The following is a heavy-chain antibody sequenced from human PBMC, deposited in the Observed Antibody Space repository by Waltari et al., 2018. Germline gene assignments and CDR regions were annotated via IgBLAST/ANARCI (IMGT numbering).Heavy chain of an antibody. CDR1: GYTLTSFD. D-gene: IGHD3-3*01. J-gene: IGHJ4*02. V-gene: IGHV1-8*01. CDR2: VKPNRDET. CDR3: ARGSPTGIFGAEPPRY. Sequence: QVQLVQSGAEVKKPGASVKVSCKASGYTLTSFDINWVRQATGQGLEWMGWVKPNRDETGYAQKFQGRVTMTRNSSINTAYMELSSLTSDDTAVYYCARGSPTGIFGAEPPRYWGQGTLVTVSS.